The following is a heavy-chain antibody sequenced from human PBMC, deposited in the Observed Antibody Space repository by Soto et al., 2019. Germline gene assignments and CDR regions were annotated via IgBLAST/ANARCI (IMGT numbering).Heavy chain of an antibody. CDR3: ARGARGGADHSTHSHFYY. CDR2: IDGDKGDT. CDR1: GYTFSTYP. Sequence: QVPLVQSGAEVKGPGASVEVSCKASGYTFSTYPIYWVRQAPGQSLEWQGWIDGDKGDTKYSQNFQGRVTISRDTSSATVYMDLSSLRPEDTAVYYCARGARGGADHSTHSHFYYWGQGTLVSVSS. V-gene: IGHV1-3*01. J-gene: IGHJ4*02. D-gene: IGHD2-21*01.